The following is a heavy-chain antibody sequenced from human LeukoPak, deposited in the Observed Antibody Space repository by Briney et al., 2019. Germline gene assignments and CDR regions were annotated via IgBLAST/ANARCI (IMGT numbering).Heavy chain of an antibody. CDR2: TYYRSTLYN. J-gene: IGHJ5*02. D-gene: IGHD2-2*01. Sequence: SQTLSLTCAISGDSVSSNSVTWNWIRQSPSRGPEWLGRTYYRSTLYNDYAVSVRGRITVNPDTSKNQFSLHFNSVTPEDTAVYYCARRLTQYDCFDPWGQGILVTVSS. V-gene: IGHV6-1*01. CDR3: ARRLTQYDCFDP. CDR1: GDSVSSNSVT.